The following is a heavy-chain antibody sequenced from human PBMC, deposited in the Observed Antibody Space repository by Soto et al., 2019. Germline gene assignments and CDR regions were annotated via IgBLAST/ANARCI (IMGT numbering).Heavy chain of an antibody. V-gene: IGHV3-23*01. J-gene: IGHJ4*02. CDR3: ATFMFFRSTSCYGREGGY. CDR1: GFTFSSYG. CDR2: ISHSGGNT. D-gene: IGHD2-2*01. Sequence: EVQLLESGGGLVQPGGSLRLSCAASGFTFSSYGMSWVRQAPGKGLDWVAAISHSGGNTYYADSVKGRFAISRDNSKNTLYLQMNRLRAEDTAVYYCATFMFFRSTSCYGREGGYWGQGNLVTVSS.